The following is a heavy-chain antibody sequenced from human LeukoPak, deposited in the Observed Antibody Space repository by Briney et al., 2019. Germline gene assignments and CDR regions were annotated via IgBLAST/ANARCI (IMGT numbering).Heavy chain of an antibody. CDR3: AKVVLLWFRESYFDY. CDR1: GFTFSSYA. Sequence: GGSLRLSCAASGFTFSSYAMSWVRQAPGKGLEWVSAISGSGGSTYYADSVKGRFTISRDNSKNTLYLQMNSLRAEDTAVYYCAKVVLLWFRESYFDYWGQGTLVTISS. CDR2: ISGSGGST. J-gene: IGHJ4*02. D-gene: IGHD3-10*01. V-gene: IGHV3-23*01.